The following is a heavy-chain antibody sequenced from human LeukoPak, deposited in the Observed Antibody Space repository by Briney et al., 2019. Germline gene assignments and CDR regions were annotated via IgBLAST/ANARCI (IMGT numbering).Heavy chain of an antibody. Sequence: SETLSLTCTVSGGSISSSTFHWGWIRQPPGKGLEWIGSIYYSGSTYYSPSLKSRVTISVDTSKNQFSLKLSSVTAADTAIYYCARMSRFSWTPYYFDYWSQGTLVIVSS. CDR1: GGSISSSTFH. D-gene: IGHD3/OR15-3a*01. V-gene: IGHV4-39*07. CDR2: IYYSGST. J-gene: IGHJ4*02. CDR3: ARMSRFSWTPYYFDY.